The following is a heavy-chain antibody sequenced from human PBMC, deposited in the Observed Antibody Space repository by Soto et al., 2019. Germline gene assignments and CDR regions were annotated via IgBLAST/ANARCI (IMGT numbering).Heavy chain of an antibody. CDR2: IIPILGIA. CDR3: ARDPSAYDLPAY. CDR1: CYTVTCYT. Sequence: PSGKVSCQASCYTVTCYTMIWVGQAPGQGLEWMGRIIPILGIANYAQKFQGRVTITADKSTSTAYMELSSLRSEDTAVYYCARDPSAYDLPAYWGQGTLVTVSS. D-gene: IGHD5-12*01. V-gene: IGHV1-69*04. J-gene: IGHJ4*02.